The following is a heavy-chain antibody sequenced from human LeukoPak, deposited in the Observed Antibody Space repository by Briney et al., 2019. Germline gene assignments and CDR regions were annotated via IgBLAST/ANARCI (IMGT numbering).Heavy chain of an antibody. Sequence: SETLSLTCTVSGGSISSYYWSWIRQPAGKGLEWIGRIYTSGSTYYNPSLKSRVTMSVDTSKNQFSLKLSSVTAADTAVYYCARDYGGNHNSGYWYFDLWGRGTLVTVSS. J-gene: IGHJ2*01. CDR1: GGSISSYY. CDR2: IYTSGST. D-gene: IGHD4-23*01. V-gene: IGHV4-4*07. CDR3: ARDYGGNHNSGYWYFDL.